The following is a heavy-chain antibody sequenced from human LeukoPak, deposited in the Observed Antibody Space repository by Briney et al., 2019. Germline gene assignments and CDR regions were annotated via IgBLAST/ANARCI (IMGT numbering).Heavy chain of an antibody. Sequence: PSETLSLTCAVSAVSINTCCYYWAWLRQPPGKGLERIGYKYYSGSTRYNTPLRSRLTISLDTSKNQFSLRLTSVTAADTAVYYSARGRSYGFDFDSWGQGTLVSVSS. D-gene: IGHD3-16*01. CDR1: AVSINTCCYY. V-gene: IGHV4-61*01. CDR2: KYYSGST. J-gene: IGHJ4*02. CDR3: ARGRSYGFDFDS.